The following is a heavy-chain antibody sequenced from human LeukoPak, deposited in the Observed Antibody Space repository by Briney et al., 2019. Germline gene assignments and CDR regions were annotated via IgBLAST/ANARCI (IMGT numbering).Heavy chain of an antibody. V-gene: IGHV3-33*01. CDR1: GFTFSSYG. D-gene: IGHD6-13*01. CDR2: IWYDGSNK. Sequence: SGGSLRLSCAASGFTFSSYGMHWVRQAPGKGLEWVAVIWYDGSNKYYADSVKGRFTISRDNSKNTLYLQMNSLRAEDTAVYYCARDAGPHSSPYGMDVWGQGTTVTVSS. J-gene: IGHJ6*02. CDR3: ARDAGPHSSPYGMDV.